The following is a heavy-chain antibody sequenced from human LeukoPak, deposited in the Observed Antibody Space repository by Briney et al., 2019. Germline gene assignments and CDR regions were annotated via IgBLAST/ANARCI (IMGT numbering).Heavy chain of an antibody. V-gene: IGHV4-39*07. D-gene: IGHD5-18*01. CDR1: GGSISSSSYY. CDR2: IYYSGST. CDR3: ARDGYSYGPSHYYYYYMDV. Sequence: SETLSLTCTVSGGSISSSSYYWGWIRQPPGKGLEWIGSIYYSGSTYYNPSLKSRVTISVDTSKNQFSLKLSSVTAADTAVYYCARDGYSYGPSHYYYYYMDVWGKGTTVTVSS. J-gene: IGHJ6*03.